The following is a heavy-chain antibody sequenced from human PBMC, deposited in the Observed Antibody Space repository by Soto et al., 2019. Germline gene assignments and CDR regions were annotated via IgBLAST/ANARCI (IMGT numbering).Heavy chain of an antibody. J-gene: IGHJ6*02. D-gene: IGHD6-13*01. V-gene: IGHV3-11*01. Sequence: QVHLVECGGGLVKPGGSLRLACAASGFTSSDYYMSWIRQAPGKGLEYISYITNSGDTIYNADSVRGRFTISRDNAKNSLYLQMNSLRAEDSAVYYCARDRSSSWYGRGYHYYGMDVWGQGTTVTVSS. CDR3: ARDRSSSWYGRGYHYYGMDV. CDR1: GFTSSDYY. CDR2: ITNSGDTI.